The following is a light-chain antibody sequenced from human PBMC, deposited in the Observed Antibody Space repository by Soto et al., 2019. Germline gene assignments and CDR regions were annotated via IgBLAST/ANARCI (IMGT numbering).Light chain of an antibody. Sequence: QSALTQPASVSGSPGQSITISCTGTSSDVGAYNYVSWYQQLPGTAPKLLIYGNNNLASGVPDRFSASKSGTSASLAITGLQAEDEADYYCQSYDSTMSGSWVFGGGTKLTVL. V-gene: IGLV1-40*01. CDR1: SSDVGAYNY. J-gene: IGLJ3*02. CDR2: GNN. CDR3: QSYDSTMSGSWV.